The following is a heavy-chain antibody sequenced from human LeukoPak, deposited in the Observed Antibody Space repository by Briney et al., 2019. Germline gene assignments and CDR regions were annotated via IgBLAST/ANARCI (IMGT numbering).Heavy chain of an antibody. Sequence: PGGSLRLSCAASGFTFSDYYMSWIRQAPGKGLEWVANIKEDGSERYYVDSVKGRFTISRDNAKNSLYLQMNSLRAEDTAVYYCASGGRGTYYGSGSYVDFWGQGTLVTVSS. CDR2: IKEDGSER. V-gene: IGHV3-7*01. J-gene: IGHJ4*02. D-gene: IGHD3-10*01. CDR1: GFTFSDYY. CDR3: ASGGRGTYYGSGSYVDF.